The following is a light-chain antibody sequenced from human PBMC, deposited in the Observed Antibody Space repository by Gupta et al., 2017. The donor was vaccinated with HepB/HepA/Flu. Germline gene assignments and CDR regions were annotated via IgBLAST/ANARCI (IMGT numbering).Light chain of an antibody. CDR3: ASWDDSLSGLV. CDR2: RNN. V-gene: IGLV1-47*01. CDR1: SSNIGNYY. J-gene: IGLJ2*01. Sequence: QSVLTQPPSASGTPGQRVPISCSGSSSNIGNYYVHWYQHLPGTAPKLLVYRNNQRPSGVPDRFSCSKSGTSASLAISGLRSEDESDYYCASWDDSLSGLVFGGGTKLTVL.